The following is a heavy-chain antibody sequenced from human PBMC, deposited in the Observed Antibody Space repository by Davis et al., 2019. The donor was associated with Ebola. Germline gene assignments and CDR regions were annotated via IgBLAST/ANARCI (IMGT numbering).Heavy chain of an antibody. J-gene: IGHJ4*02. V-gene: IGHV1-2*06. CDR3: ARGHNYGFEY. Sequence: ASVKVSCKASGYTFTDCNIHWMRQAPGHGLEWMGRIISNSGDTNYAQNFQGRVTMTRDTSISTAYMELSRLTSDDTAVYYCARGHNYGFEYWGQGTLVTVSS. D-gene: IGHD5-18*01. CDR2: IISNSGDT. CDR1: GYTFTDCN.